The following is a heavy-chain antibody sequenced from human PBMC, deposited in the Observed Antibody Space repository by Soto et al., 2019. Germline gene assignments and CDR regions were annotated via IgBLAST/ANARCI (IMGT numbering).Heavy chain of an antibody. J-gene: IGHJ4*02. CDR1: GDSFATST. CDR2: IIPLLDTP. Sequence: QVQLVQSGPEVKRPGSSVKVSCKASGDSFATSTFSWVRQTPGQGLEWMGTIIPLLDTPDYAQKFQGSVTITADESTSTVYMELNSLRSADAAVYYCARAVGTGVFDYWGQGTLVTVSS. D-gene: IGHD1-1*01. V-gene: IGHV1-69*18. CDR3: ARAVGTGVFDY.